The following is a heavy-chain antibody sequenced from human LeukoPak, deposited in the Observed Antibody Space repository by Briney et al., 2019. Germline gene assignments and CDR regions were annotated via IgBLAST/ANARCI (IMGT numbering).Heavy chain of an antibody. Sequence: PSEALSLTCTVSGASIRGSTYYWGWIRQTPGKGLDWIGSMFYSGSTYYNPSLKSRASISFDTSNNQFSLRLTSVTAADTAVYYCARDWGYSNTWGQGTLVTVSS. CDR2: MFYSGST. CDR1: GASIRGSTYY. J-gene: IGHJ5*02. CDR3: ARDWGYSNT. V-gene: IGHV4-39*07. D-gene: IGHD1-26*01.